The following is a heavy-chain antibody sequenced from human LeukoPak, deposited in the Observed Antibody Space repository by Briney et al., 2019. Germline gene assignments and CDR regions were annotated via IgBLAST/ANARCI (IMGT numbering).Heavy chain of an antibody. D-gene: IGHD6-19*01. CDR2: IIPIFGTA. V-gene: IGHV1-69*06. Sequence: SVKVSCKASGGTFSSYAISWVRQAPGQGLEWMGGIIPIFGTANYAQKFQGRVTITADKCTSTAYMELSSLRSEDTAVYYCARVLAVAGFDYWGQGTLVTVSS. J-gene: IGHJ4*02. CDR1: GGTFSSYA. CDR3: ARVLAVAGFDY.